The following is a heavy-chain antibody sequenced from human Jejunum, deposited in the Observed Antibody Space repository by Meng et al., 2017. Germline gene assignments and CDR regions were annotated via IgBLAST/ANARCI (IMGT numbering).Heavy chain of an antibody. CDR1: GASISSHY. J-gene: IGHJ5*02. CDR3: ARDLGPMIRGIITP. CDR2: IYPSGST. D-gene: IGHD3-10*01. Sequence: ESLKISCTVSGASISSHYWDWIRQPAGKGLEWIGHIYPSGSTDYNPSLKSRVTMSIDTSKNQFSLKMTSVTSADTAIYYCARDLGPMIRGIITPWGQGTLVTVSS. V-gene: IGHV4-4*07.